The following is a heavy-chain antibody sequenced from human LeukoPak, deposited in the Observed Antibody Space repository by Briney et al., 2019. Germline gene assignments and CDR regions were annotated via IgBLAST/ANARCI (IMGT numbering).Heavy chain of an antibody. CDR3: ARDRSGPPGYSSSWVDY. V-gene: IGHV1-2*06. CDR2: INPNSGGT. Sequence: GASVKVSCKASGYTFTGYYMHWVRQAPGQGLEWMGRINPNSGGTNYAQKFQGRVTMTRDTSISTAYMELSRLRSDDTAVYYCARDRSGPPGYSSSWVDYWGQGTLVTVSA. D-gene: IGHD6-13*01. CDR1: GYTFTGYY. J-gene: IGHJ4*02.